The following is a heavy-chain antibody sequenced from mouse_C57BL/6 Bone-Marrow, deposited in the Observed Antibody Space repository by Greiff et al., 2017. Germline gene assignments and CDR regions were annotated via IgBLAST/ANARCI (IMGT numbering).Heavy chain of an antibody. CDR3: TRRTTVVAGDAMDY. Sequence: EVQLQQSGTVLARPGASVKMSCKTSGYTFTSYWMHWVKQRPGQGLEWIGAIYPGNSDTSYNQKFKGKAKLTAVTSASTAYMELSSLTNEDSAVXDYTRRTTVVAGDAMDYWGQGTSVTVSS. CDR2: IYPGNSDT. V-gene: IGHV1-5*01. D-gene: IGHD1-1*01. J-gene: IGHJ4*01. CDR1: GYTFTSYW.